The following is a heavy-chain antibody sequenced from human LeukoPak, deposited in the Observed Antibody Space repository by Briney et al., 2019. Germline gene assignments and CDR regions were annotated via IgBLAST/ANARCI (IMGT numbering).Heavy chain of an antibody. J-gene: IGHJ4*02. CDR1: GYTFTSYY. Sequence: ASVKVSCKASGYTFTSYYMHWVRQAPGQGLEWMGIINPSGGSTSYAQKFQGRVTMTRDMSTSTVYMELSSLRPEDTAVYYCARSGVVNTFDYWGQGTLVTVSS. CDR3: ARSGVVNTFDY. CDR2: INPSGGST. V-gene: IGHV1-46*01. D-gene: IGHD3-3*01.